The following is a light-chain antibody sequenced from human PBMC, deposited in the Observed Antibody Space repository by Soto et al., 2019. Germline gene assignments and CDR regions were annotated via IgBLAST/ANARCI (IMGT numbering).Light chain of an antibody. Sequence: LSLYHKTLSFAPGERATLSCRASQSVGSHYLAWYQQRPGQPPNLLIFGASHRAPDIPDRFSGSGSGTDFTLTIIRLEPEDFAVYYCPQSGSPMQPFGQGTKADI. CDR3: PQSGSPMQP. CDR1: QSVGSHY. J-gene: IGKJ1*01. CDR2: GAS. V-gene: IGKV3-20*01.